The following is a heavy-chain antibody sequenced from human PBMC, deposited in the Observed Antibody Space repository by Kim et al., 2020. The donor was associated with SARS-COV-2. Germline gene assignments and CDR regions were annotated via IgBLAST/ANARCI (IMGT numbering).Heavy chain of an antibody. V-gene: IGHV4-59*01. CDR2: IYYSGST. CDR3: ASHYYDSSGYPAFDY. D-gene: IGHD3-22*01. Sequence: SETLSLTCTVSGGSISSYYWSWIRQPPGKGLEWIGYIYYSGSTNYNPSLKSRVTISVDTSKNQFSLKLSSVTAADTAVYYCASHYYDSSGYPAFDYWGQGTLVTVSS. J-gene: IGHJ4*02. CDR1: GGSISSYY.